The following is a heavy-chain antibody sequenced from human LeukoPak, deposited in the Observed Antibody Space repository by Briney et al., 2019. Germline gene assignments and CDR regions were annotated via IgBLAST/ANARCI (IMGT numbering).Heavy chain of an antibody. D-gene: IGHD2-15*01. V-gene: IGHV4-34*01. CDR1: GVSFSGYY. CDR3: ARGSWDIVVVVAAMGFDY. Sequence: PSETLSLTCAVYGVSFSGYYWSWIRQPPGKGLEWFGELNHSGSTNYNPSLKSRVTISVDTSKNQFSLKLSSVTAADTAVYYCARGSWDIVVVVAAMGFDYWGQGTLVTVSS. CDR2: LNHSGST. J-gene: IGHJ4*02.